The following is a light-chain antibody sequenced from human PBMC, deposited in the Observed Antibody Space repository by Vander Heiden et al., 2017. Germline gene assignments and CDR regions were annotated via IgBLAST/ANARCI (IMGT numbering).Light chain of an antibody. CDR1: QSISSW. CDR2: KAS. CDR3: QQYNIYST. J-gene: IGKJ4*01. V-gene: IGKV1-5*03. Sequence: IQMTQSPSTLSASVGDRVTITCRASQSISSWLAWHQQKPGKAPKLLIYKASSLQSGVPSRFSGSGSGTEFTLTISSLQPDDFATYYCQQYNIYSTFGGGTKVGIK.